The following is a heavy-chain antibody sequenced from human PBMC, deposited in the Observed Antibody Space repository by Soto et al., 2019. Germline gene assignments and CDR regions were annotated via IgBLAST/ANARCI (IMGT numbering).Heavy chain of an antibody. CDR3: ARGAIFGVVNTYYYYGMDV. D-gene: IGHD3-3*01. V-gene: IGHV4-34*01. CDR1: GVSFSGYY. J-gene: IGHJ6*02. CDR2: INHSGST. Sequence: PSETLSLTCAVYGVSFSGYYWSWIRQPPGKGLEWIGEINHSGSTNYNPSLKSRVTISVDTSKNQFSLKLSSVTAADTAVYYCARGAIFGVVNTYYYYGMDVWGQGTTVTVSS.